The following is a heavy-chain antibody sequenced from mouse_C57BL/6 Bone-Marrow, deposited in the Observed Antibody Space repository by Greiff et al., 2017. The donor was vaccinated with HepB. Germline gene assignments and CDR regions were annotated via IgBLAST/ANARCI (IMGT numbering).Heavy chain of an antibody. CDR3: IHDGYYGMDY. J-gene: IGHJ4*01. CDR1: GFNIKDDY. Sequence: VQLQQSGAELVRPGASVKLSCTASGFNIKDDYMHWVKQRAEQGLEWIGWIDPENGDTEYASKFQGKATITADTSSNTAYLQLSSLTSEDTAVYYCIHDGYYGMDYWGQGTSVTVSS. V-gene: IGHV14-4*01. D-gene: IGHD2-3*01. CDR2: IDPENGDT.